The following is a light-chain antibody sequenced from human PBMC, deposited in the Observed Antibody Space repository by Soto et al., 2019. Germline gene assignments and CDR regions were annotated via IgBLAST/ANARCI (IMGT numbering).Light chain of an antibody. Sequence: DIQMTQSPSSLSASVGDRVTISCQASQDISRYLNWYQHKPGKDPKLLIYDASNLETRVPSRFSGSGSGTDFTFTISRLQPEDFATYDCQQYDNLPLTFGGGTKVDIK. CDR2: DAS. CDR3: QQYDNLPLT. V-gene: IGKV1-33*01. CDR1: QDISRY. J-gene: IGKJ4*01.